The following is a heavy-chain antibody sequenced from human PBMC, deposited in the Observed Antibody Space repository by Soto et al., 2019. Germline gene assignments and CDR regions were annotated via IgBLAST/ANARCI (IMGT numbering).Heavy chain of an antibody. Sequence: EVQLVESGGGLVKPGGSLRLSCAASGFTFSSYSMNWVRQAPGKGLEWVSSISSSSSYIYYADSVKGRFTISRDNAKNSLYLQMNSLRAEDTAVYYCARDRSRVAAAGMRYYYYGMDVWGQGTTVTVSS. CDR2: ISSSSSYI. CDR3: ARDRSRVAAAGMRYYYYGMDV. V-gene: IGHV3-21*01. CDR1: GFTFSSYS. D-gene: IGHD6-13*01. J-gene: IGHJ6*02.